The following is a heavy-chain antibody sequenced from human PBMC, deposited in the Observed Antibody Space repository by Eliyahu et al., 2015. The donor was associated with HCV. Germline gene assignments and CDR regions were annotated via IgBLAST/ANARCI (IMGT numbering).Heavy chain of an antibody. Sequence: EVQLVESGGGLVQPGRSLRLSCAASGFPFXDXXMHWVRQAPRKGLEWVSGISWNSGSIGYADSVKGRFTISRDNAKNSLYLQMNSLRAEDTALYYCAKDRTRGILVVAATEGMDVWGQGTTVTVSS. D-gene: IGHD2-15*01. J-gene: IGHJ6*02. CDR1: GFPFXDXX. V-gene: IGHV3-9*01. CDR2: ISWNSGSI. CDR3: AKDRTRGILVVAATEGMDV.